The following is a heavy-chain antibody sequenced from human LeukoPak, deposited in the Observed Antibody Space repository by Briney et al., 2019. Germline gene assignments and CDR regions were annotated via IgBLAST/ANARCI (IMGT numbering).Heavy chain of an antibody. D-gene: IGHD2-21*01. V-gene: IGHV3-30*01. J-gene: IGHJ4*02. CDR3: ASARVRGVSFFAY. CDR1: GFTFSTYA. CDR2: ISYDGSNE. Sequence: PGRSLRLSCEASGFTFSTYAMHWVRQAPGKGLEWVSEISYDGSNEYYADSVKGRFTISRGKSKNTLYLQMNSLTAEDSAVYYCASARVRGVSFFAYWGQGTLVTVSS.